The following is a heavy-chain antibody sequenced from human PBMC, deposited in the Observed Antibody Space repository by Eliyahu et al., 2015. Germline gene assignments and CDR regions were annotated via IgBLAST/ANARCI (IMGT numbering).Heavy chain of an antibody. V-gene: IGHV1-24*01. CDR3: ATAFFGRPYCSGGACLDF. D-gene: IGHD2-15*01. J-gene: IGHJ4*02. CDR1: GYSXSEXS. Sequence: QVHLVQSGAEVKKPGASVRVPCKVSGYSXSEXSMHWVRQAPGKGLEWMGGFDPEDGNTXYAEKFEGRVTMTEDSTSDTAYMELSSLRSDDTAVYYCATAFFGRPYCSGGACLDFWGQGTLVTVSS. CDR2: FDPEDGNT.